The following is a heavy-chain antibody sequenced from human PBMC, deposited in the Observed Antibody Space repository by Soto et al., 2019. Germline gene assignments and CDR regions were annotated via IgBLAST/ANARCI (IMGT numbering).Heavy chain of an antibody. CDR3: ARLWDSSGRGYGMDV. V-gene: IGHV5-51*01. Sequence: RGESLKISCKGSGYSFTSYWIGWVRQMPGKGLEWMGIIYPGDSDTRYSPSFQGQVTISADKSISTAYLQWSSLKASDTAMYYCARLWDSSGRGYGMDVWGQGTTVTVSS. J-gene: IGHJ6*02. D-gene: IGHD6-19*01. CDR2: IYPGDSDT. CDR1: GYSFTSYW.